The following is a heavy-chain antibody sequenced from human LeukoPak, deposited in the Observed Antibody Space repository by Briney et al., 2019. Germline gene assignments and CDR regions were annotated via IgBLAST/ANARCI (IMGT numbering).Heavy chain of an antibody. J-gene: IGHJ4*02. CDR3: ARGRDGPFDY. CDR2: IYYSGST. V-gene: IGHV4-39*07. Sequence: SETLSLTCTVSGGSISSSCCYWGWIRQPPGKGLEWIGTIYYSGSTFSNPSFKSRVTISVDKSKNQFSLKLTSVTAADTAVYYCARGRDGPFDYWGQGTLVTVSS. D-gene: IGHD3-10*01. CDR1: GGSISSSCCY.